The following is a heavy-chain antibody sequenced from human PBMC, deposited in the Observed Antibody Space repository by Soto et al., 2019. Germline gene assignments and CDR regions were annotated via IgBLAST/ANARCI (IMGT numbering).Heavy chain of an antibody. CDR1: GFTFSSYA. V-gene: IGHV3-23*01. D-gene: IGHD5-12*01. CDR2: ISGSGGST. CDR3: AKVLRGYEEAQDAFDI. J-gene: IGHJ3*02. Sequence: GGSLRLSCAASGFTFSSYAMSWVRQAPGKGLEWVSAISGSGGSTYYADSVKGRFTISRDNSKNTLYLQMNSLRAEDTAVYYCAKVLRGYEEAQDAFDIWGQGTMVTVSS.